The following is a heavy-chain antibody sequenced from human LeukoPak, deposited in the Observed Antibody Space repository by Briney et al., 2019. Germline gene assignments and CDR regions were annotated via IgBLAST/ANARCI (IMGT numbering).Heavy chain of an antibody. Sequence: SETLSLTCAVSGGSISSGGYSWSWIRQPPGKGLEWIGYIYHSGSTYYNPSLKSRVTISVDRSKNQFSLKPSSVTAADTAVYYCARGQQLAPFDPWGQGTLVTVSS. V-gene: IGHV4-30-2*01. CDR3: ARGQQLAPFDP. D-gene: IGHD6-13*01. J-gene: IGHJ5*02. CDR1: GGSISSGGYS. CDR2: IYHSGST.